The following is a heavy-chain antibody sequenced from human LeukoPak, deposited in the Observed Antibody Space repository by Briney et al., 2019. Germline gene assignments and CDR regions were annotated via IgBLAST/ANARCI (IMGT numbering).Heavy chain of an antibody. D-gene: IGHD1-26*01. Sequence: VASVKVSCKASGYTFTGCYMHWVRQAPGQGLEWMGWISTYNDNTNYAQKFQGRVTMTTDTSTSTAYMELRSLRSDDTAVYYCARQSTRLFNTGSYYPPPAYDYWGQGTLVIVSS. J-gene: IGHJ4*02. CDR2: ISTYNDNT. CDR1: GYTFTGCY. V-gene: IGHV1-18*04. CDR3: ARQSTRLFNTGSYYPPPAYDY.